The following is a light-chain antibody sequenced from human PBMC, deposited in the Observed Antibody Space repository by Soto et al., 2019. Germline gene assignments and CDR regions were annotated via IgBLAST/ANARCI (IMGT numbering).Light chain of an antibody. V-gene: IGKV3-20*01. CDR3: QQYGSPIT. CDR1: QSVSSSY. Sequence: EIVLTQSPGTLSLSPGERATLSCRASQSVSSSYLAWYQQKPGQAPRLLIYGASSRATGIPDRVSGSGSGTDFTLNISRLEPEDFAVYYCQQYGSPITFGQGTRLEIK. J-gene: IGKJ5*01. CDR2: GAS.